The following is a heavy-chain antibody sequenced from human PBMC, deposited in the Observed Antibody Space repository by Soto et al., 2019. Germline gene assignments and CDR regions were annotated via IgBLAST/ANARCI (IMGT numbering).Heavy chain of an antibody. Sequence: SETLSLTCTVSGGSISSYYWSWIRQPPGKGLEWIGYIYYSGSTNYNPSLKSRVTISVDTSKNQFSLKLSSVTAADTAVYYCAREVGENYYGMDVWGQGTTVTVSS. D-gene: IGHD3-10*01. CDR1: GGSISSYY. V-gene: IGHV4-59*01. CDR3: AREVGENYYGMDV. CDR2: IYYSGST. J-gene: IGHJ6*02.